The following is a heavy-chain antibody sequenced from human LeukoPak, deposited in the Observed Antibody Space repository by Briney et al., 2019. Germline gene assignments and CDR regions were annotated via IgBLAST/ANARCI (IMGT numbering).Heavy chain of an antibody. CDR3: ASQASYFYGPGSYYDS. Sequence: PGGSLRLSCVACELIVNFNYMTWVRQAPGKGLEYVSLFYGGGVTSYADSVKGRFTISRDPSRNTLYLQMNSLRAEDTAFYYCASQASYFYGPGSYYDSWGQGTLVTVSS. J-gene: IGHJ4*02. V-gene: IGHV3-66*04. D-gene: IGHD3-10*01. CDR2: FYGGGVT. CDR1: ELIVNFNY.